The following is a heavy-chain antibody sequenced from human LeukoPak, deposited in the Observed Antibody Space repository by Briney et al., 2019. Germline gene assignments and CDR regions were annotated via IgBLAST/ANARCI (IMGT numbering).Heavy chain of an antibody. Sequence: GGSLRLSCAASGFTFSDYYMSWIRQAPGKGLEWVSYISSSGSTIYYADSVKGRFTISRDNAKNSLYLQMNSLRAEDTAEYYCARVSATYYYYMDVWGKGTTVTVSS. J-gene: IGHJ6*03. CDR2: ISSSGSTI. CDR1: GFTFSDYY. V-gene: IGHV3-11*01. CDR3: ARVSATYYYYMDV.